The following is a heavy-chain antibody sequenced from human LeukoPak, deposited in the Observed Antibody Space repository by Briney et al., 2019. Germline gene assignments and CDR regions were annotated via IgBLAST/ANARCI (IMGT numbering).Heavy chain of an antibody. CDR2: INQDGNEK. CDR3: ARGNYLDY. J-gene: IGHJ4*02. CDR1: GLTFSTYW. V-gene: IGHV3-7*01. Sequence: GGSLRLSCAASGLTFSTYWMDWVRQTPGKGLEWVANINQDGNEKYYVDSVKGRFTISRDNAKNSLYLQMDSLRAEDTAVYYCARGNYLDYWGQGSLVTVSS.